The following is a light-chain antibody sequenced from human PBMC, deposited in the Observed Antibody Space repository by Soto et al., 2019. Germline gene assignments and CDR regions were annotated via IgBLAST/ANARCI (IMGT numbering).Light chain of an antibody. CDR3: SSYTSSSTSVV. CDR1: SSDVGTYNY. CDR2: DVS. V-gene: IGLV2-14*01. J-gene: IGLJ2*01. Sequence: QSVLTQPASVSGSPGQSITISCTGTSSDVGTYNYVSWYQQHPGKAPKLMIYDVSNRPSGVSDRFSGSKSGNTASLTISGLQVEDEADYYCSSYTSSSTSVVFGGGTKLTVL.